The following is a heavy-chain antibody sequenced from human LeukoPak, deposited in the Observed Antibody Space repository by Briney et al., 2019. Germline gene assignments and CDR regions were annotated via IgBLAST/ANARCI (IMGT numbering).Heavy chain of an antibody. CDR1: GFTFSSYW. D-gene: IGHD6-13*01. Sequence: GGSLRLSCAASGFTFSSYWMSWVRQAPGKGLEWVANIKQDGSEKYYVDSVKGRFTISRDNAKNSLYLQMNSLRAEDTAVYCCAIDCIAAAGTCYYYGMDVWGQGTTVTVSS. CDR2: IKQDGSEK. CDR3: AIDCIAAAGTCYYYGMDV. J-gene: IGHJ6*02. V-gene: IGHV3-7*01.